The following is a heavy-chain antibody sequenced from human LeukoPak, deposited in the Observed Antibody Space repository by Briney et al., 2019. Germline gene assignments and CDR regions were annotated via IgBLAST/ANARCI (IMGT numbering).Heavy chain of an antibody. J-gene: IGHJ3*02. Sequence: SVKVSCKASGGTFSSYAISWVRQAPGQGLEWMGGIIPIFGTANYAQKFQGRVTITTDESTSTAYMELSSLRSEDTAVYYCARGYFSDIVVVPAAILEVHDAFDIWGQGTMVTVSS. V-gene: IGHV1-69*05. CDR1: GGTFSSYA. CDR2: IIPIFGTA. D-gene: IGHD2-2*02. CDR3: ARGYFSDIVVVPAAILEVHDAFDI.